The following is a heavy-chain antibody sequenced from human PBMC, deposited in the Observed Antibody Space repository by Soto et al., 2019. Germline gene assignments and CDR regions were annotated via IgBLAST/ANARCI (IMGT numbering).Heavy chain of an antibody. CDR3: ARGRVLRFLEWLGSSGYGMDV. J-gene: IGHJ6*02. CDR2: INHSGST. Sequence: SETLSLTCAVYGGSFSGYYWSWIRQPPGKGLEWIGEINHSGSTNYNPSLKSRVTISVDTTKNQFSLKLSSVTATDTAVYYCARGRVLRFLEWLGSSGYGMDVWGQGTTVTVSS. V-gene: IGHV4-34*01. D-gene: IGHD3-3*01. CDR1: GGSFSGYY.